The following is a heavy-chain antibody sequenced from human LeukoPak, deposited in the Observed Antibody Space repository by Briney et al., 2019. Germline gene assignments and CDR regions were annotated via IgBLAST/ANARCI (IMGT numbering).Heavy chain of an antibody. CDR1: GGSISSYY. D-gene: IGHD7-27*01. J-gene: IGHJ4*02. CDR3: ARVGAWGAYYFDY. Sequence: SETLSLTCTVSGGSISSYYWSWIRQPPGKGLEYIGYIYHTGTTNYSPSLKSRVTISVDTSKNQFSLKLSSVTAADTAVYYCARVGAWGAYYFDYWGQGTLVTVSS. CDR2: IYHTGTT. V-gene: IGHV4-4*08.